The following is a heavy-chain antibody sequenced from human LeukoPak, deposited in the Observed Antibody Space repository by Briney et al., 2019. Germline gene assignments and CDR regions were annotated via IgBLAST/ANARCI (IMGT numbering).Heavy chain of an antibody. CDR3: AKDELRYCSSTSCFALSDY. V-gene: IGHV3-30*18. CDR2: ISYDGSNK. Sequence: PGGSLRLSCAASGFTFSSYGMHWVRQAPGKGLEWVAVISYDGSNKYYADSVKGRFTISRDNSKSTLYLQMNSLRAEDTAVYYCAKDELRYCSSTSCFALSDYWGQGTLVTVSS. D-gene: IGHD2-2*01. CDR1: GFTFSSYG. J-gene: IGHJ4*02.